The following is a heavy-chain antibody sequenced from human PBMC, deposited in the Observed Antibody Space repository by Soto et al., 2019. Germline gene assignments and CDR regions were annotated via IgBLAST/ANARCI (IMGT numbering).Heavy chain of an antibody. J-gene: IGHJ4*02. V-gene: IGHV4-34*01. CDR2: INHFGSP. Sequence: QVQLHQWGAGLLKPLETLSLTCGVYNGSFMGYYWTWVRQPPGKGLEWIGEINHFGSPNYNPSLKSRVAISIDTSKQQFSLSLRSLTAADTAVYYCASLNGGRFLDKGDYWGQGILVTVSS. D-gene: IGHD3-3*01. CDR1: NGSFMGYY. CDR3: ASLNGGRFLDKGDY.